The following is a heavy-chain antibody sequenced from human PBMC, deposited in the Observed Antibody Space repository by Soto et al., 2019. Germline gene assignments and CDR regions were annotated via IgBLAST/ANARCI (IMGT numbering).Heavy chain of an antibody. V-gene: IGHV4-59*11. CDR1: GGSISSHY. D-gene: IGHD1-26*01. CDR3: ARDGREVSGMDV. Sequence: SETLSLTCTVSGGSISSHYWSWVRQAPGKGLEWIGHIYYRGSTNYNPSLRSRSTISVDTSKNQFSLKLNSVTTADAAVYYCARDGREVSGMDVWGQGTKVTVSS. CDR2: IYYRGST. J-gene: IGHJ6*02.